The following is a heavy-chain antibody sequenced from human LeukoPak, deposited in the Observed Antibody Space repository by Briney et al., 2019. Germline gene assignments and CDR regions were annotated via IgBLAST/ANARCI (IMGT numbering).Heavy chain of an antibody. CDR1: GFTFSSYA. Sequence: PGGSLRLSCAASGFTFSSYAMSWVRQAPGKGLEWVSAISGSGSSTYYADSVKGRFTISRDNSKNTLYLQMNSLRAEDTAVYYCAKDVEMATYYFDYWGQGTLVTVSS. V-gene: IGHV3-23*01. CDR3: AKDVEMATYYFDY. J-gene: IGHJ4*02. CDR2: ISGSGSST. D-gene: IGHD5-24*01.